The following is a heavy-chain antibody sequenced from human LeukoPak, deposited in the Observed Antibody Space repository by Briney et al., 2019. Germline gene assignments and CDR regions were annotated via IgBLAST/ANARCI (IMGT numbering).Heavy chain of an antibody. D-gene: IGHD5-12*01. Sequence: ASVKVSCKASGYTFTSYYMHWVRQAPGQGLEWMGIINPSGGSTSYAQKFQGRVTMTRDTSTSTVYMELSSLRSEDTAVYYCARGRGGYSGYDLDFWFSTTDGMDVWGQGTTVTVSS. CDR1: GYTFTSYY. CDR2: INPSGGST. CDR3: ARGRGGYSGYDLDFWFSTTDGMDV. J-gene: IGHJ6*02. V-gene: IGHV1-46*01.